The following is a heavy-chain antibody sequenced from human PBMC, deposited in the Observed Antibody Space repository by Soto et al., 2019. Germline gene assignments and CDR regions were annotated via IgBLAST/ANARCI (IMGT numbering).Heavy chain of an antibody. CDR1: GFTFSSYA. V-gene: IGHV3-23*01. J-gene: IGHJ4*02. D-gene: IGHD6-13*01. CDR2: ISGSGGST. CDR3: AKDQDTGYSSSWYYFDY. Sequence: GGSLRLSCAASGFTFSSYAMSWVRQAPGKGLEWVSAISGSGGSTYYADSVKGRFTISRDNSKNTLYLQMNSLRAEDTAVYYCAKDQDTGYSSSWYYFDYWGQGTLVTVSS.